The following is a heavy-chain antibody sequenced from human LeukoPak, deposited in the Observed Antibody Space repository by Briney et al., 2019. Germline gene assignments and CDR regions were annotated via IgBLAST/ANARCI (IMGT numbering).Heavy chain of an antibody. J-gene: IGHJ4*02. CDR1: RFTFSTYN. V-gene: IGHV3-48*01. Sequence: GGSLRLSCAASRFTFSTYNMNWVRQAPGKGLEWVSYSSSSSGTIYYADSVKGRFTISRDNAKNSLYLQMNSLRAEDTSVYYCAGLYCSSTSCNGDFDYWGQGTLVTVSS. CDR2: SSSSSGTI. D-gene: IGHD2-2*01. CDR3: AGLYCSSTSCNGDFDY.